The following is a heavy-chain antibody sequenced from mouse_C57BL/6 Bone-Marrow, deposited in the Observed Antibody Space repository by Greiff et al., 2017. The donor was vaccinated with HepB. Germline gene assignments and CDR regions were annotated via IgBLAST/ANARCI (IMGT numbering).Heavy chain of an antibody. CDR3: ARSFMVTTLMDY. J-gene: IGHJ4*01. Sequence: VQLQQSGPELVKPGASVKIPCKASGYTFTDYNMDWVKQSHGKSLEWIGDINPNNGGTIYNQKFKGKATLTVDKSSSTAYMELRSLTSEDTAVYYCARSFMVTTLMDYWGQGTSVTVSS. CDR1: GYTFTDYN. V-gene: IGHV1-18*01. D-gene: IGHD2-2*01. CDR2: INPNNGGT.